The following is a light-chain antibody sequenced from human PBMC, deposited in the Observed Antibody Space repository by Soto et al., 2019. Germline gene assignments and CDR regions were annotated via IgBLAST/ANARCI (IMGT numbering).Light chain of an antibody. CDR3: QQSGSAFYT. V-gene: IGKV3-20*01. Sequence: EIVLTQSPGTLSLSPGEIATLSCRASQSGSSTYLAWYQHIPGQAPRLLIYGASSRATGIRDRFSGSGSGTDFTLTVSGMEPEDFAVYYCQQSGSAFYTFGQGTKLEIK. CDR2: GAS. CDR1: QSGSSTY. J-gene: IGKJ2*01.